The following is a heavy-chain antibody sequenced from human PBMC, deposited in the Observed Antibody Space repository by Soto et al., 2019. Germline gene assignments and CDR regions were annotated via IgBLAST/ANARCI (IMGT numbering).Heavy chain of an antibody. Sequence: SETLSLTSAVYGGSFSGYYWSWIRQPPGKGLEWIGEINHSGSTNYNPSLKSRVTISVDTSKNQFSLKLSSVTAADTAVYYCARGEYSGSSYWGQGTLVTVSS. CDR1: GGSFSGYY. V-gene: IGHV4-34*01. J-gene: IGHJ4*02. D-gene: IGHD1-26*01. CDR3: ARGEYSGSSY. CDR2: INHSGST.